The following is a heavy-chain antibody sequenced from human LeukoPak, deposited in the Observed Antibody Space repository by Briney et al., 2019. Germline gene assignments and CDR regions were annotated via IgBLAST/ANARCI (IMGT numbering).Heavy chain of an antibody. CDR1: GGSFSNYY. V-gene: IGHV4-34*01. CDR2: INHSGST. Sequence: SETLSLTCGVYGGSFSNYYWNWIRQPPGKGLEWIGEINHSGSTNYNPSLKSRVTISVDTSKNQFSLKLSSVTAADTAVYYCARVILNPTYYYYYMDVWGKGTTVTVSS. J-gene: IGHJ6*03. CDR3: ARVILNPTYYYYYMDV.